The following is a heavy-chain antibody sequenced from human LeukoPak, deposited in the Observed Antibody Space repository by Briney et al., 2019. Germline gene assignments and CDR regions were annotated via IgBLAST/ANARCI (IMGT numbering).Heavy chain of an antibody. CDR3: ARGLLRDY. CDR1: GYTFTNYA. CDR2: INAGNGNT. V-gene: IGHV1-3*01. Sequence: ASVKVSCKASGYTFTNYAVHWVRQAPGQRLEWMGWINAGNGNTKCSQKFQGRVTITRDTSASTAYMELSSLRSEDTAVYYCARGLLRDYWGQGTLVTVSS. J-gene: IGHJ4*02.